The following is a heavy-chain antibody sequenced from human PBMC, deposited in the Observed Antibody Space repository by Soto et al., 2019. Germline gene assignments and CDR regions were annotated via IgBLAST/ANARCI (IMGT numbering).Heavy chain of an antibody. CDR1: GGSFSGYY. V-gene: IGHV4-34*01. Sequence: QVQLQQWGAGLLKPSETLSLTCAVYGGSFSGYYWSWIHQPPGKGLEWIGEINHSGSTNYNPSLKSRVNISVDTSKNQFSLKLSSVTAADTAVYYCARGRFHDYYYYYGMDVWGQGTTVTVSS. CDR2: INHSGST. CDR3: ARGRFHDYYYYYGMDV. D-gene: IGHD2-21*01. J-gene: IGHJ6*02.